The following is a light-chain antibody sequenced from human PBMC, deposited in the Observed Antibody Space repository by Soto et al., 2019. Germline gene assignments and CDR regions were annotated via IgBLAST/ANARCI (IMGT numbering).Light chain of an antibody. CDR3: QQYSSRST. V-gene: IGKV1-5*01. CDR2: DAS. CDR1: QSISNW. J-gene: IGKJ1*01. Sequence: IHLTQSPSTLPSSVGDRVTITCRASQSISNWLAWYQQKPGKAPNLLIYDASSLQSGVPSRLSGSGFGTEFTLTISSLQPGDFATYYCQQYSSRSTFGQGTKVDIK.